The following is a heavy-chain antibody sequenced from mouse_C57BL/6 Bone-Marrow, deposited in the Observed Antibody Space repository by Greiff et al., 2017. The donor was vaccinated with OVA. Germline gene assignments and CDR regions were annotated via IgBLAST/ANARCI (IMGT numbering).Heavy chain of an antibody. CDR1: GYTFTSYW. CDR2: IDPSDSYT. V-gene: IGHV1-50*01. Sequence: QVQLKQPGAELVKPGASVKLSCKASGYTFTSYWMQWVKQRPGQGLEWIGEIDPSDSYTNYNQKFKGKATLTVDTSSSTAYMQLSSLTSEDSAVYYCARKMVTTDVYYAMDYWGQGTSVTVSS. D-gene: IGHD2-2*01. CDR3: ARKMVTTDVYYAMDY. J-gene: IGHJ4*01.